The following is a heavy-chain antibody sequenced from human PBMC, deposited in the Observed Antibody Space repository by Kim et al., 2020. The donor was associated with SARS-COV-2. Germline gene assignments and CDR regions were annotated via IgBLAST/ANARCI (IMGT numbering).Heavy chain of an antibody. D-gene: IGHD5-12*01. CDR1: GFTFSSYD. CDR2: IGTAGGT. Sequence: GGSLRLTCAASGFTFSSYDMHWVRQATGKGLEWVSAIGTAGGTSYPGSVKGRFTISRANAKHSLYLQMNSLRAGDTAVYYCVRSNGYNLDYWGQGTLVTV. V-gene: IGHV3-13*01. J-gene: IGHJ4*02. CDR3: VRSNGYNLDY.